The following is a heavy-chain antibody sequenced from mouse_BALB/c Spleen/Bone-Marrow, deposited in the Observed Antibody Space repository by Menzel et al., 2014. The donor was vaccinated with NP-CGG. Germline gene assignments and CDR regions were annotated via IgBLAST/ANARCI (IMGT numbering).Heavy chain of an antibody. J-gene: IGHJ1*01. Sequence: QVPLQQSGAELARPGASVKMSCKASGYTFTSYMMHWVKQRPGQGLEWIGYINPSSGYTNYNQKFKDKATLTADKSSSTAYMQLSSLTSEDSAVYYCARSLRWYFDVWGAWTTVTVSS. D-gene: IGHD1-1*01. CDR3: ARSLRWYFDV. CDR2: INPSSGYT. CDR1: GYTFTSYM. V-gene: IGHV1-4*01.